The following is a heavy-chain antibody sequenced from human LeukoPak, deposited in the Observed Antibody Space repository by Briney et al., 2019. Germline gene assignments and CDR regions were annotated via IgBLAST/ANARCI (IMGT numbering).Heavy chain of an antibody. Sequence: KISCTVSGYTFTDYYMHWVQQAPGTGLEWMGLVDPEDGETMCAEKFQGRVTITVDTSTDTAYMELSSLRSEDTAVYYCVRTISGDFDYWGQGTLSPSPQ. CDR2: VDPEDGET. J-gene: IGHJ4*02. CDR1: GYTFTDYY. D-gene: IGHD1-26*01. CDR3: VRTISGDFDY. V-gene: IGHV1-69-2*01.